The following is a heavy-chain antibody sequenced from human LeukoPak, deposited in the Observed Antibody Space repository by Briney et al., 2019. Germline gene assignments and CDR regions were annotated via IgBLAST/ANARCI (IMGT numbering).Heavy chain of an antibody. CDR1: GGSISSYS. CDR3: ARDSGYTGWFDP. V-gene: IGHV4-59*01. Sequence: SETLSLTCTVSGGSISSYSWSWIRQPPGKGLEWIGYVYYSGSTNYNPSLKSRVTISVDTSKNQFSLKLSSVTAADTAVYYCARDSGYTGWFDPWGQGTLVTVSS. D-gene: IGHD5-24*01. J-gene: IGHJ5*02. CDR2: VYYSGST.